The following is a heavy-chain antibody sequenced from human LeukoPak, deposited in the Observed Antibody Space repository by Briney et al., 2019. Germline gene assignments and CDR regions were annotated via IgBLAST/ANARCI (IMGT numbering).Heavy chain of an antibody. CDR2: ISSSGSTI. CDR1: GFTFSDYY. Sequence: GGSLRLSCAASGFTFSDYYMSWIRQAPGKGLEWVSYISSSGSTIYYADSVKGRFTISRDNAENSLYLQMNSPRAEDTAVYYCARDQLDDILTGSYNLYYGMDVWGQGTTVTVSS. D-gene: IGHD3-9*01. CDR3: ARDQLDDILTGSYNLYYGMDV. J-gene: IGHJ6*02. V-gene: IGHV3-11*01.